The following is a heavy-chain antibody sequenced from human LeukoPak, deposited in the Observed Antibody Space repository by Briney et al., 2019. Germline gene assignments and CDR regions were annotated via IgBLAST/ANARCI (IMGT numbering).Heavy chain of an antibody. CDR1: GGSISSGDYY. CDR2: IYYSGST. Sequence: PSQTLSLTCTVSGGSISSGDYYWSWIRQPPGKGLEWIGYIYYSGSTYYNPSLKSRVTISVDMSKNQFSLKLNSVTAADTAVYFCARDQVTAAGTGGLGYWGQGTLVTVSS. J-gene: IGHJ4*02. CDR3: ARDQVTAAGTGGLGY. V-gene: IGHV4-30-4*01. D-gene: IGHD6-13*01.